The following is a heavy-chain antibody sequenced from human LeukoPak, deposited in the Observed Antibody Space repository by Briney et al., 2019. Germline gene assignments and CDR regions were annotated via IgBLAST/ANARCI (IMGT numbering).Heavy chain of an antibody. CDR1: GFTFSDYY. CDR2: ISSSGITI. J-gene: IGHJ4*02. Sequence: GGSLRLSCAASGFTFSDYYMSWIRQAPGKGLEWVSYISSSGITIYYADSVKGRFTISRDNAKNSLYLQMNSLRAEDTAVYYCAKACDFWSGYYWGYFDYWGQGTLVTVSS. V-gene: IGHV3-11*01. CDR3: AKACDFWSGYYWGYFDY. D-gene: IGHD3-3*01.